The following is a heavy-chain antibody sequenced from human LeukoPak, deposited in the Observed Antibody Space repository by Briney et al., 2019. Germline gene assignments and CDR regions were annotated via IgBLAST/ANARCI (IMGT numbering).Heavy chain of an antibody. CDR2: IYHSGST. CDR1: GGSISSGGYY. D-gene: IGHD3-10*01. V-gene: IGHV4-30-2*01. CDR3: ARDSGLYYFDY. Sequence: SQTLSLTCTVSGGSISSGGYYWSWIRQPPGKGLEWIGYIYHSGSTYYNPSLKSRVTISVDRSKNQFSLKLSSVTAADTAVYYCARDSGLYYFDYWGQGTLATVSS. J-gene: IGHJ4*02.